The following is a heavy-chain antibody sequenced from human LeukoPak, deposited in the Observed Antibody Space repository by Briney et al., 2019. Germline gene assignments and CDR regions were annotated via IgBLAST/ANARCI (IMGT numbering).Heavy chain of an antibody. D-gene: IGHD5-24*01. CDR2: IYYSGST. CDR1: GGSISSSSYY. V-gene: IGHV4-39*01. CDR3: ARLRWLASYFDY. Sequence: SETLSLTCTVSGGSISSSSYYWGWIRQPPGKGLEWIGSIYYSGSTYYDPSLKSRVTISVDTSKNQFSLKLSSVTAADTAVYYCARLRWLASYFDYWGQGTLVTVSS. J-gene: IGHJ4*02.